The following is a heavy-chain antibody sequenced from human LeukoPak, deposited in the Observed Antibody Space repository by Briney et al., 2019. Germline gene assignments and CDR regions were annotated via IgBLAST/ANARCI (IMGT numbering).Heavy chain of an antibody. Sequence: GRSLRLSCAASGFTFSSYGMHWVRQAPGKGLEWVAVISYDGSNKYYADSVKGRFTISRDNSKNTLYLQMNSLRAEDTAVYYCPKDMGETGTTAPSPVDYWGQGTLVTVSS. CDR3: PKDMGETGTTAPSPVDY. J-gene: IGHJ4*02. CDR2: ISYDGSNK. D-gene: IGHD1-1*01. CDR1: GFTFSSYG. V-gene: IGHV3-30*18.